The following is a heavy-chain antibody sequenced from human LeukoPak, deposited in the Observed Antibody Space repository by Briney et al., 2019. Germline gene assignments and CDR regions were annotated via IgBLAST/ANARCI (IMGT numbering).Heavy chain of an antibody. V-gene: IGHV3-23*01. CDR1: GFTFSSYA. CDR2: ISGSGGST. Sequence: PGGSLRLSCAASGFTFSSYAMGWVRQAPGKGLEWVSAISGSGGSTYYADSVKGRFTISRDNSKNTLYLQMNSLRAEDTAVYYCAKLMGIQRSAFDIWGQGTMVTVSS. J-gene: IGHJ3*02. D-gene: IGHD5-18*01. CDR3: AKLMGIQRSAFDI.